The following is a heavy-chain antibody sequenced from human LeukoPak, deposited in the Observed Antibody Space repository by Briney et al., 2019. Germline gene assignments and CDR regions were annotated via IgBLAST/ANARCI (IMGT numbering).Heavy chain of an antibody. Sequence: SETLSLTCTVSGGSITGGGYSWSWIRQAPGKGLEWIGYFYHGGSTSYNPSLRSRVTISVDRSKNQFSLKLTSVTAADTAVYYCAREGYYDFWSGYLGYYYMDVWGKGTTVTVSS. D-gene: IGHD3-3*01. CDR1: GGSITGGGYS. CDR3: AREGYYDFWSGYLGYYYMDV. J-gene: IGHJ6*03. V-gene: IGHV4-30-2*01. CDR2: FYHGGST.